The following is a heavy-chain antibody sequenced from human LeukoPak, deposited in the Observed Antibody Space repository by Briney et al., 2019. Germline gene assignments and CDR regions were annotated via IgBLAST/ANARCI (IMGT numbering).Heavy chain of an antibody. J-gene: IGHJ4*02. Sequence: PSETLSLTCTVSGGSNSSGSYYWSWIRQPAGKGLEWIGRIYTSGSTNYNPSLKSRVTISVDTSKNQFSLKLSSVTAADTAVYYCASGSYYFDYWGQGTLVTVSS. CDR2: IYTSGST. CDR3: ASGSYYFDY. V-gene: IGHV4-61*02. CDR1: GGSNSSGSYY. D-gene: IGHD2-2*03.